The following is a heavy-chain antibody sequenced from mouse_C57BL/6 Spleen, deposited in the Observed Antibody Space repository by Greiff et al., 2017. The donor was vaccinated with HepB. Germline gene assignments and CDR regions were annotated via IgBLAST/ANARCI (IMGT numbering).Heavy chain of an antibody. J-gene: IGHJ3*01. V-gene: IGHV14-2*01. CDR1: GFNIKDYY. Sequence: VHVKQSGAELVKPGASVKLSCTASGFNIKDYYMHWVKQRTEQGLEWIGRIDPEDGETKYAPKFQGKATITADTSSNTAYLQLSSLTSEDTAVYYCARSLYGSSSWFAYWGQGTLVTVSA. CDR3: ARSLYGSSSWFAY. CDR2: IDPEDGET. D-gene: IGHD1-1*01.